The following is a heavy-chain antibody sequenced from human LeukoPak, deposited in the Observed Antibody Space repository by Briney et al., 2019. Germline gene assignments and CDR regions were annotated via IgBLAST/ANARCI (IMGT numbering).Heavy chain of an antibody. CDR3: ARGYCSSTRCSHWFDP. J-gene: IGHJ5*02. CDR1: GYTFTSYG. V-gene: IGHV1-8*01. D-gene: IGHD2-2*01. CDR2: MNPNSGNT. Sequence: GASVKVSCKASGYTFTSYGINWVRQATGQGLEWMGWMNPNSGNTGYAQKFQGRVTMTRNTSINTAYMELSSLRSEDTAVYYCARGYCSSTRCSHWFDPWGQGTLVTVSS.